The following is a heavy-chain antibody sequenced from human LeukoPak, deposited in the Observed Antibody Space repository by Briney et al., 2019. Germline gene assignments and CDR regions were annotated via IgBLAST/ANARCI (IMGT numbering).Heavy chain of an antibody. J-gene: IGHJ6*03. Sequence: SETLSLTCAVSGGSISSGGYSWSWIRQPPGKGLEWIGSIYHSGSTYYNPSLKSRVTISVDTSKNQFSLKLSSVTAADTAVYYCATLSPDIVATITGQGYYYYYMDVWGKGTTVTVSS. CDR2: IYHSGST. V-gene: IGHV4-30-2*03. CDR3: ATLSPDIVATITGQGYYYYYMDV. D-gene: IGHD5-12*01. CDR1: GGSISSGGYS.